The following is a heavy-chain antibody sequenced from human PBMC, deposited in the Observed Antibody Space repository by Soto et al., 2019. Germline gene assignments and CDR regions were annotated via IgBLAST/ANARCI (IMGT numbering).Heavy chain of an antibody. J-gene: IGHJ6*02. Sequence: QVQLQESGPGLVKPSETLSLTCTVSGGSISSYYWSWIRQSPGKGLEWIGYIHYSGSTKSNPSLKSRVTISVDTSRNQVSLKLSSVTAAYSAVYFCARARYQLLHPYYYGMDVWGQGTTVTVSS. CDR2: IHYSGST. CDR3: ARARYQLLHPYYYGMDV. CDR1: GGSISSYY. V-gene: IGHV4-59*01. D-gene: IGHD2-2*01.